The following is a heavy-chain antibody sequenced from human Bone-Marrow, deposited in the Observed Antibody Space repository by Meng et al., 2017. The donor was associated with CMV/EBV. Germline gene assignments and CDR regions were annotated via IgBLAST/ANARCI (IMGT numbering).Heavy chain of an antibody. J-gene: IGHJ6*02. D-gene: IGHD6-19*01. CDR1: GYTFTNYD. CDR2: MNPNSGNT. Sequence: ASVKVSCKASGYTFTNYDINWVRQATGQGLEWMGWMNPNSGNTGYTQKFQGRVTMTRNTPITTAYMELSSLRTEDTAVYYCARMTSGSSAWYGSMDVWVQGTTVTVSS. V-gene: IGHV1-8*01. CDR3: ARMTSGSSAWYGSMDV.